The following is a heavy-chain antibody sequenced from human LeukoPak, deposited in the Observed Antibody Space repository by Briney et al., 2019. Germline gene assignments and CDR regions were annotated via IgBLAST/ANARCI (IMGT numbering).Heavy chain of an antibody. D-gene: IGHD5-18*01. CDR1: GSTTHYW. V-gene: IGHV3-7*01. Sequence: GGSLRHSCTASGSTTHYWLNWVRQSPGKGLEWVANIDRDGRVQHYVDSVEGRFTISRDSAKNSLALQMHSLRAEDTAVYYWARASGDIVETATMGSYWGQGTLVTVSS. J-gene: IGHJ4*02. CDR3: ARASGDIVETATMGSY. CDR2: IDRDGRVQ.